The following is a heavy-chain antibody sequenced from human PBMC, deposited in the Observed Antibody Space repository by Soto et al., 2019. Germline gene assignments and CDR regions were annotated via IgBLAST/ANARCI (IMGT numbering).Heavy chain of an antibody. V-gene: IGHV3-53*01. Sequence: EVQLVESGGGLIQPGGSLRLSCAASGFTVSSNYMSWVRQAPGKGLEWVSVIYSGGSTYYADSVKGRFTISRDNSKNTLYLQMNSLRAEDTAVYYCARENGPYYYYGMDVWGQGTTVTVS. D-gene: IGHD2-8*01. CDR1: GFTVSSNY. CDR2: IYSGGST. CDR3: ARENGPYYYYGMDV. J-gene: IGHJ6*02.